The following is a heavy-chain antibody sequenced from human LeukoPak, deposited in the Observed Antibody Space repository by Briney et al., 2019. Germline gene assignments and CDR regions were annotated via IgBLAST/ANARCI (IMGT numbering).Heavy chain of an antibody. CDR2: MNPNSGNT. CDR1: GYTFTSYD. Sequence: GASVKVSCKASGYTFTSYDINWVRQATGQGLEWMGWMNPNSGNTGYAQKFQGRVTITRNTSISTAYMELSSLRSEDTAVYYCARGLGYYDFWSGYWDHYYYYMDVWGKGTTVTVSS. V-gene: IGHV1-8*03. D-gene: IGHD3-3*01. J-gene: IGHJ6*03. CDR3: ARGLGYYDFWSGYWDHYYYYMDV.